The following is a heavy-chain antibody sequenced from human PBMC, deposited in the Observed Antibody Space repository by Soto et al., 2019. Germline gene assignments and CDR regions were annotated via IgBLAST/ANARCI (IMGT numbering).Heavy chain of an antibody. J-gene: IGHJ6*02. Sequence: GGSLRLSCAASGFTVSSNYMSWVRQAPGKGLEWVSVIYSGGSTYYADSVKGRFTISRDNSKNTLYLQMNSLRAEDTAVYYCAKGPRITGRGYYYYGMDVWGQGTTVTVSS. CDR3: AKGPRITGRGYYYYGMDV. CDR2: IYSGGST. V-gene: IGHV3-66*01. CDR1: GFTVSSNY. D-gene: IGHD1-20*01.